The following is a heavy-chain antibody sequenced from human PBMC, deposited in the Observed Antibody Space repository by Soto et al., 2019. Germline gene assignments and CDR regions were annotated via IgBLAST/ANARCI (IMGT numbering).Heavy chain of an antibody. CDR3: ARDSVSMIRGENYGMDV. Sequence: GGSLRLSCAASGFTFSAYAMSWVRQAPGKGLEWVSGLFGSGGGIQYADSVRGRFTVSRDNSKNTLYLQMDNLRAEDTAVYYCARDSVSMIRGENYGMDVWGQGTTVTVSS. V-gene: IGHV3-23*01. CDR2: LFGSGGGI. CDR1: GFTFSAYA. J-gene: IGHJ6*02. D-gene: IGHD3-10*01.